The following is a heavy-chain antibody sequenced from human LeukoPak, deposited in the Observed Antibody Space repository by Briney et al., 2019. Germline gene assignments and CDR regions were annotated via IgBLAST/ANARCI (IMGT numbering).Heavy chain of an antibody. V-gene: IGHV1-2*04. D-gene: IGHD3-10*01. J-gene: IGHJ5*02. CDR1: GYTFTGYY. Sequence: ASVKVSCKASGYTFTGYYMHWVRQAPGQGLEWMGWINPNSGGTNYAQKFQGWVTMTRDTSISTAYMELSRLRSDDTAVYYCARGGGDYGSGSYWFDPWGQGTLVTVSS. CDR2: INPNSGGT. CDR3: ARGGGDYGSGSYWFDP.